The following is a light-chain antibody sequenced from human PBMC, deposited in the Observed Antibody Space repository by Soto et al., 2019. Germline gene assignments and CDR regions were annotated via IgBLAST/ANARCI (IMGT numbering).Light chain of an antibody. CDR3: ASWDDSLHGVV. CDR1: SSNIGRNS. CDR2: SNT. J-gene: IGLJ2*01. Sequence: QSVLTQPPSASGTPGQRVTISCSGSSSNIGRNSVDWYQQLPGTAPKLLIHSNTQRPSGVPDRFSGSKSGTSASLAISGLQSEDEADYYCASWDDSLHGVVFGGGTKLTVL. V-gene: IGLV1-44*01.